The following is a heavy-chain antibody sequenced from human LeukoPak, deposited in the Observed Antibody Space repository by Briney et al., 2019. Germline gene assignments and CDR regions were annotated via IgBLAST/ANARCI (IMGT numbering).Heavy chain of an antibody. D-gene: IGHD4-17*01. Sequence: PSETLSLTCTVSGGSISSGSYYWSWIRQPAGKGLEWIGRIYTSGSTNYNPSLKSRVTISVDTSKSQFSLKLSSVTAADTAVYYCARARYGEGDYWGQGTLVTVSS. J-gene: IGHJ4*02. CDR3: ARARYGEGDY. CDR1: GGSISSGSYY. V-gene: IGHV4-61*02. CDR2: IYTSGST.